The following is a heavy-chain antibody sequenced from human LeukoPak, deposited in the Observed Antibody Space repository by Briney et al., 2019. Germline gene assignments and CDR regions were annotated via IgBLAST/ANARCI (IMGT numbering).Heavy chain of an antibody. CDR3: ASEYSGYDWGQFDY. V-gene: IGHV1-18*01. D-gene: IGHD5-12*01. CDR2: ISAYNGNT. J-gene: IGHJ4*02. CDR1: GYTFTSYG. Sequence: ASVKVSCKASGYTFTSYGISWVRQAPGQGLEWMGWISAYNGNTNYAQKLQGRVTMTTDTSTSTAYMELRSLRSDDTAVYYCASEYSGYDWGQFDYWGQGTLVTVSS.